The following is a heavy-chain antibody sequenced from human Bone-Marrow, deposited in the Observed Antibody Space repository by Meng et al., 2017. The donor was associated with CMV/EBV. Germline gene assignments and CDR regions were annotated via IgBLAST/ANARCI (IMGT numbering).Heavy chain of an antibody. Sequence: SETLSLTCTVSAYSISSAYFWGWIRQPPGQGLEWIGSISHSGNSYYNPSLRSRVTMSLDTSKNQFSLRLSSVTAADTAVYYCARITMIVVVPYYFDYWGQGTLVTVSS. J-gene: IGHJ4*02. CDR1: AYSISSAYF. V-gene: IGHV4-38-2*02. CDR3: ARITMIVVVPYYFDY. D-gene: IGHD3-22*01. CDR2: ISHSGNS.